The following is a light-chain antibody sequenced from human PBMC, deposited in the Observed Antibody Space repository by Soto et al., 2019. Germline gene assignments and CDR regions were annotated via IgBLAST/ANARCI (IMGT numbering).Light chain of an antibody. CDR1: QSLLHSNGYNY. CDR3: LQALQTPYT. V-gene: IGKV2-28*01. CDR2: LGS. Sequence: IVMTQSPLSLPVTPGEPASISCRSSQSLLHSNGYNYLDWYLQKPGQSPQLLIYLGSNRASGVPDRFSGSGSGTDFTLNISRVEAEDVGVYYCLQALQTPYTFGQGTKVDIK. J-gene: IGKJ2*01.